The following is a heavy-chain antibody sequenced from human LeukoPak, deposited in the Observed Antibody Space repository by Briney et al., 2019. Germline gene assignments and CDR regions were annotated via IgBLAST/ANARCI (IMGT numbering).Heavy chain of an antibody. CDR1: GGSISSGDYY. CDR3: ARGNFLDLDY. V-gene: IGHV4-30-4*08. Sequence: SETLSLTCTVSGGSISSGDYYWSWIRQPPGKGLEWIGYIYYSGSTYYNPSLKSRVTISVDTSKNQFSPKLSSVTAADTAVYYCARGNFLDLDYWGQGTLVTVSS. CDR2: IYYSGST. J-gene: IGHJ4*02. D-gene: IGHD3/OR15-3a*01.